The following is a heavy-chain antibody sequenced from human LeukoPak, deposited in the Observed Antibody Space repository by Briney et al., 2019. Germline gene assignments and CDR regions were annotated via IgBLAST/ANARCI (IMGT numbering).Heavy chain of an antibody. D-gene: IGHD6-19*01. CDR1: GFTFSDYN. CDR3: ARRIAGDGSHAFDI. Sequence: NPGGSLRLSCAASGFTFSDYNMGWMRQAPGKGLEWVSYTRNSDNNMFYADSVKGRFTISRDNAKYSVYLQMNSLRAEDTAVYYCARRIAGDGSHAFDIWGRGTMVTVSS. CDR2: TRNSDNNM. J-gene: IGHJ3*02. V-gene: IGHV3-11*01.